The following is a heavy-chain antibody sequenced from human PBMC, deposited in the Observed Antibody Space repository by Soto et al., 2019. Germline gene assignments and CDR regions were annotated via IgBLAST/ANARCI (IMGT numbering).Heavy chain of an antibody. V-gene: IGHV4-31*03. J-gene: IGHJ5*02. D-gene: IGHD2-15*01. CDR2: LYYSGST. CDR3: ARDRWSGGSCYSGNCFDP. CDR1: GGSISSGGYY. Sequence: QVQLQESGPGLVKPSQTLSLTCTVSGGSISSGGYYWSWIRQHPGKGLEWIGYLYYSGSTYYTPSLTRRVTISVDTSKNQFALKLRSVTAADTAVYYCARDRWSGGSCYSGNCFDPLGQGTLVTVSS.